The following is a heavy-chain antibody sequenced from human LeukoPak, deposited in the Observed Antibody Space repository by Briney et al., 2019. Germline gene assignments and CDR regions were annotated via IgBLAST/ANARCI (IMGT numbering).Heavy chain of an antibody. CDR2: ISSSSSTI. J-gene: IGHJ6*02. V-gene: IGHV3-48*01. CDR1: GFTFSSYS. CDR3: ARDKSYGMDV. Sequence: GGSLGLSCAASGFTFSSYSTNWVRQAPGKGLEWVSYISSSSSTIYYADSVKGRFTISRDNAKNSLYLQMNSLRAEDTAVYYCARDKSYGMDVWGQGTTVTVSS.